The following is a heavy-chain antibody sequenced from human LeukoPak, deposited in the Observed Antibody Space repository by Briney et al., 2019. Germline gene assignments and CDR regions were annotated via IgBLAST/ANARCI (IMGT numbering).Heavy chain of an antibody. D-gene: IGHD3-10*01. V-gene: IGHV1-2*02. CDR1: GYTFTGYY. CDR3: ARNLWFGESSDAFDI. J-gene: IGHJ3*02. Sequence: ASVKVSCKASGYTFTGYYMHWVRQAPGQGLGWMGWINPNSGGTNYAQKFQGRVTMTRDTSISTAYMELSRLRSDDTAVYYCARNLWFGESSDAFDIWGQGTMVTVSS. CDR2: INPNSGGT.